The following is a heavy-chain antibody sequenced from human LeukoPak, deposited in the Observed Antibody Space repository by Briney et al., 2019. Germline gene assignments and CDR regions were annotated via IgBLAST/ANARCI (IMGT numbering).Heavy chain of an antibody. CDR1: GFIFSRYW. Sequence: GGSLRLSCAASGFIFSRYWMSWVRQAPGKGLEWVANIKQDGSERCYVDSVKGRFTISRDNAKNSLYLQMNSLRAEDTAVYYCARDKEYQLRPWGQGTLVTVSS. V-gene: IGHV3-7*01. D-gene: IGHD2-2*01. CDR2: IKQDGSER. J-gene: IGHJ5*02. CDR3: ARDKEYQLRP.